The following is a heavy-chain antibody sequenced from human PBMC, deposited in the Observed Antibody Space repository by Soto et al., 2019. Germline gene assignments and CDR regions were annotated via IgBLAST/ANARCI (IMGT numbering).Heavy chain of an antibody. CDR2: ISGSGGST. Sequence: PGGSLRLSCAASGFTFSSYAMSWVRQAPGKGLEWVSAISGSGGSTYYADSVKGRFTISRDNSKNTLYLQMNSLRAEDTAVYYCVGVHCGGDCYPYYYCYGMDVWGQGTTVTVSS. CDR1: GFTFSSYA. D-gene: IGHD2-21*02. J-gene: IGHJ6*02. CDR3: VGVHCGGDCYPYYYCYGMDV. V-gene: IGHV3-23*01.